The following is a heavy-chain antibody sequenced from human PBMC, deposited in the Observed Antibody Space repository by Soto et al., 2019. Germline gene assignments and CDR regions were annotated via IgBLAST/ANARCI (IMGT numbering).Heavy chain of an antibody. CDR3: AKRPGVGATKAWIDY. D-gene: IGHD1-26*01. CDR2: ISGSGGST. Sequence: GGXLRLSCAASGFTFSDYYMSWVRQAPGKGLEWVSAISGSGGSTYYADSVKGRFTISRDNSKNTLYLQMNSLRAEDTAVYYCAKRPGVGATKAWIDYWGQGTLVTVSS. CDR1: GFTFSDYY. J-gene: IGHJ4*02. V-gene: IGHV3-23*01.